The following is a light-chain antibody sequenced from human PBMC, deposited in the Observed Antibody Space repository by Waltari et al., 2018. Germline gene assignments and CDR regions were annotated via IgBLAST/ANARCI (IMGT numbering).Light chain of an antibody. V-gene: IGLV2-14*03. CDR2: DVS. CDR1: SSYVGGYAY. CDR3: NSYTSSSTLV. J-gene: IGLJ3*02. Sequence: QSALTQPASVSGSPGQSITLSCTGTSSYVGGYAYVPWYQHHPGKAPKVIIYDVSKRPSGISNRFSGSKSGNTASLTISGLQAEDDADYYCNSYTSSSTLVFGGGTKLTVL.